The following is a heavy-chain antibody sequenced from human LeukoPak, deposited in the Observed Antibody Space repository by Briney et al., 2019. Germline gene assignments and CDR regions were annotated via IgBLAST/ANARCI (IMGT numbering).Heavy chain of an antibody. V-gene: IGHV4-4*07. J-gene: IGHJ4*02. CDR1: GASISSDY. Sequence: SETLSLTCTVSGASISSDYWTWVRQVAGKGLEGMGRIFASGSTNYDPYLRRRITMSVHTSKNQFSLDLSSVTAADAGVYYCCRGWGARGEKSSFVSGGQGTLAPVS. CDR3: CRGWGARGEKSSFVS. CDR2: IFASGST. D-gene: IGHD3-10*01.